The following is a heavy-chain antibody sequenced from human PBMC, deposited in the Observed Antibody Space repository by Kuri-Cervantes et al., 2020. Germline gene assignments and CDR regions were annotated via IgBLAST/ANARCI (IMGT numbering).Heavy chain of an antibody. CDR2: INPNSGGT. V-gene: IGHV1-2*02. CDR3: ARAGLSQEMATPFDY. Sequence: ASVKVSCKASGYTFTGYYMHWVRQAPGQGLEWMGWINPNSGGTNYAQKFQGRVTMTRDTPTSTVYMELSSLRSEDTAVYYCARAGLSQEMATPFDYWGQGTLVTVSS. CDR1: GYTFTGYY. D-gene: IGHD5-24*01. J-gene: IGHJ4*02.